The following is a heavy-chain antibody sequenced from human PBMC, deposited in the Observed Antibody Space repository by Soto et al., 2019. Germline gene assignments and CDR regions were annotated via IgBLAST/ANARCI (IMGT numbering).Heavy chain of an antibody. CDR3: ARNSGYDFDANFDY. V-gene: IGHV4-59*01. J-gene: IGHJ4*02. CDR1: GGSISSYY. Sequence: SETLSLTCTVSGGSISSYYWSWIRQPPGKGLEWIGYIYYSGSTNYNPSLKSRVTISVDTSKNQFSLKLSSVTAADTAVYYCARNSGYDFDANFDYWGQGTLVTVSS. CDR2: IYYSGST. D-gene: IGHD5-12*01.